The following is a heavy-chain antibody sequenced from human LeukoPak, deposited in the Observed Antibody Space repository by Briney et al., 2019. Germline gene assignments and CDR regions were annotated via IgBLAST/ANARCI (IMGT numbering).Heavy chain of an antibody. J-gene: IGHJ6*02. V-gene: IGHV5-51*01. CDR3: ATQLGIAAAGTGYYYYGMDV. D-gene: IGHD6-13*01. CDR2: IYPGDSDT. Sequence: GESLKISCQGSGYTFTDYWIGWVRQMPGKGLEWMGIIYPGDSDTIYSPSFQGQVTISVDKSIKTAYLQWTSLKASDTAMYYCATQLGIAAAGTGYYYYGMDVWGQGTTVTVSS. CDR1: GYTFTDYW.